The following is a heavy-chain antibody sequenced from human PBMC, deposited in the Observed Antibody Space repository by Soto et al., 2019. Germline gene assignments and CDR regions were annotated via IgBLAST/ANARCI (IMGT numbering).Heavy chain of an antibody. Sequence: SETLSLTCTVSGGSISSGDYYWSRIRQPPGKGLEWIGYIYYSGSTYYNPSLKSRVTISVDTSKNQFSLKLSSVTAADTAVYYCARDGTPIVVVAATDAFDIWGQGTMVTVSS. J-gene: IGHJ3*02. CDR1: GGSISSGDYY. CDR2: IYYSGST. CDR3: ARDGTPIVVVAATDAFDI. V-gene: IGHV4-30-4*01. D-gene: IGHD2-15*01.